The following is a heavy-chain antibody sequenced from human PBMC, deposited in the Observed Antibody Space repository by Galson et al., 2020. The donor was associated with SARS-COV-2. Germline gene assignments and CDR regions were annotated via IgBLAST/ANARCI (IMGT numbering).Heavy chain of an antibody. Sequence: SGPTLVKPTQTLTLTCTFSGFSLSTSGMCVSWIRQPPGTALEWLARIDWDDDKYYSTSLKTRLTISKDTSKNQVVLTMTNMDPVDTATYYCARVGIQLYGGGMDVWGQGTLVTVSS. V-gene: IGHV2-70*11. D-gene: IGHD5-18*01. CDR2: IDWDDDK. CDR1: GFSLSTSGMC. CDR3: ARVGIQLYGGGMDV. J-gene: IGHJ4*02.